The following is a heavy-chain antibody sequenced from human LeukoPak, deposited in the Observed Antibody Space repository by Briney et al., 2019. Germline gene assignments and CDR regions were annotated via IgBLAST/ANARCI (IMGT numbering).Heavy chain of an antibody. CDR3: ARVRGPAAALHFGF. Sequence: ASLKVSCKASGYTFTGYYIHWVRQAPGQGLEWMGWINPNGGGADYAQKFQGRVTMTRDTSINTAYMELSRLKSDDTAVYYCARVRGPAAALHFGFWGQGTLVTVSS. V-gene: IGHV1-2*02. D-gene: IGHD6-13*01. CDR1: GYTFTGYY. CDR2: INPNGGGA. J-gene: IGHJ4*02.